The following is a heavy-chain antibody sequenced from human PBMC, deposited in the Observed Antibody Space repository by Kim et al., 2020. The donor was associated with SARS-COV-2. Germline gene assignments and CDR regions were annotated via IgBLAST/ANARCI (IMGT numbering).Heavy chain of an antibody. Sequence: SETLSLTCAVSGGSISSSNWWSWVRQPPGKGLEWIGEIYHSGSTNYNPSLKSRVTISVDKSKNQFSLKLSSVTAADTAVYYCARDCSGGSCLGTFYYYYGMDVWGQGTTVTVSS. D-gene: IGHD2-15*01. V-gene: IGHV4-4*02. CDR3: ARDCSGGSCLGTFYYYYGMDV. CDR1: GGSISSSNW. J-gene: IGHJ6*02. CDR2: IYHSGST.